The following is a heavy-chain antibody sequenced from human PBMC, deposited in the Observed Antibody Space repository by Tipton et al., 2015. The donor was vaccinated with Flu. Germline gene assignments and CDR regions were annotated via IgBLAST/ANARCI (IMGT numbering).Heavy chain of an antibody. J-gene: IGHJ4*02. CDR1: GFTLSSYW. CDR2: IKQDGSEK. D-gene: IGHD6-13*01. Sequence: QLVQSGGGLVQPGGSLRLSCVASGFTLSSYWMSWVRQAPGKGLEWVANIKQDGSEKYYVDSVKGRFTISRDNAKNSLYLQMNSLRVEDTAVYYCVRAIAAAGSRWGQGTLVTVSS. CDR3: VRAIAAAGSR. V-gene: IGHV3-7*01.